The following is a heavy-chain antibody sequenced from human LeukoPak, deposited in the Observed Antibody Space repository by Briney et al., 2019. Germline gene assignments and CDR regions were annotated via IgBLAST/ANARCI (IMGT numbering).Heavy chain of an antibody. Sequence: GRSLRLSCAASGLTFSSYAMHWVRQAPGKGLEWVAVISYDGSNKYYADSVKGRFTISRDNSKNTLYLQMNSLRAEDTAVYYCARDPDSSGYYSFDYWGQGTLVTVSS. J-gene: IGHJ4*02. CDR1: GLTFSSYA. D-gene: IGHD3-22*01. CDR3: ARDPDSSGYYSFDY. V-gene: IGHV3-30-3*01. CDR2: ISYDGSNK.